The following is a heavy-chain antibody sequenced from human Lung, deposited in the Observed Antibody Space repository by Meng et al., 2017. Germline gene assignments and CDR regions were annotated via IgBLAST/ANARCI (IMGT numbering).Heavy chain of an antibody. V-gene: IGHV1-18*04. Sequence: QVHPVQSGAEVKKPGASVKVSCKSSDYTVTGYGVSWGRQAPGQGLEWMAWLGAHDGDRSHAPRFQGRVTVTADRLTATSFMELRNLRYDDTAVYYCARGTPGRSYSDFWGQGTLVTVSS. CDR1: DYTVTGYG. CDR2: LGAHDGDR. D-gene: IGHD3-10*01. J-gene: IGHJ4*02. CDR3: ARGTPGRSYSDF.